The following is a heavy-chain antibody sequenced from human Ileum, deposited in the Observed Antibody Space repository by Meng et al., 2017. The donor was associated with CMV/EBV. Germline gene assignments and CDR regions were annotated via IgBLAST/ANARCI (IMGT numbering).Heavy chain of an antibody. V-gene: IGHV1-2*02. Sequence: ASVKVSFKASGYTFTGYYMHWVRQAPGQGLEWMGWINPNSGGTNYAQKFQGRVTMTRDTSISTAYMELSRLRSDDTAVYYCARADPSIAARWHFDYWGQGTLVTVSS. CDR3: ARADPSIAARWHFDY. D-gene: IGHD6-6*01. J-gene: IGHJ4*02. CDR2: INPNSGGT. CDR1: GYTFTGYY.